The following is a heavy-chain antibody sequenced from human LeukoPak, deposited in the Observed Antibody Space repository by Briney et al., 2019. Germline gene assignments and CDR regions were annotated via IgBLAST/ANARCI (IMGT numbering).Heavy chain of an antibody. V-gene: IGHV4-59*01. J-gene: IGHJ4*02. CDR3: ARLSRGSPAGFDY. CDR2: IYYSGSS. CDR1: GGSISNYY. D-gene: IGHD3-10*01. Sequence: SETLSLTCAVSGGSISNYYWNWIRQPPGKGLEWIGYIYYSGSSNYNPSLKSRVTISVDTSKNQFSLKVNSVTAADTAVYFCARLSRGSPAGFDYWGQGILVTVSS.